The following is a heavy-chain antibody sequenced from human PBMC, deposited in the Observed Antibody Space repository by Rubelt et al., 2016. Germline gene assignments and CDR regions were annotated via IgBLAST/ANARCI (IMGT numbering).Heavy chain of an antibody. Sequence: VRQAPGKGLEWVSAIGGSGKSTYYADSVKGRFTISRDNSKNTLYLQMNSLRAEDTAVYYCARCDTVSSWGQGTLVTVSS. D-gene: IGHD4-17*01. J-gene: IGHJ5*02. CDR2: IGGSGKST. CDR3: ARCDTVSS. V-gene: IGHV3-23*01.